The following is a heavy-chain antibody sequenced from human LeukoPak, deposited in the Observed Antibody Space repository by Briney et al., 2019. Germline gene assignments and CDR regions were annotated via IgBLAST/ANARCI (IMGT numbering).Heavy chain of an antibody. CDR1: GFTLSRYS. Sequence: PGGSLRLSCAASGFTLSRYSMNWVRQAPGKGLERVASISSTSTFIYSADSVKGRFTISRDTAKNSLFLQMNSLRAEDTAIYYCARDYFDSSDYPQTYYHYYMDVWGKGTTVTVSS. V-gene: IGHV3-21*01. CDR3: ARDYFDSSDYPQTYYHYYMDV. J-gene: IGHJ6*03. D-gene: IGHD3-22*01. CDR2: ISSTSTFI.